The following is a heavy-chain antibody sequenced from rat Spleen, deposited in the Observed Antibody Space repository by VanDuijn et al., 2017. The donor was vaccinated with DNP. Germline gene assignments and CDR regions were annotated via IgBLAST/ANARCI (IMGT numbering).Heavy chain of an antibody. D-gene: IGHD1-11*01. J-gene: IGHJ2*01. V-gene: IGHV2-63*01. CDR2: MRYNGDT. Sequence: QVQLKESGPGLVQPSQTLSLTCTVSGFSLTSNSVHCVRQPSGKGLEWMGRMRYNGDTSYNSALKSRLSISRDTSKNQVFLKMNSLQTDDTGTYDCTTVIKRVGYWGQGVMVTVSS. CDR1: GFSLTSNS. CDR3: TTVIKRVGY.